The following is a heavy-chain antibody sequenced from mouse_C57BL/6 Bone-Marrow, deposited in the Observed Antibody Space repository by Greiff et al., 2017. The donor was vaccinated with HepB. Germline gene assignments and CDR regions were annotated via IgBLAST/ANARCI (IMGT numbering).Heavy chain of an antibody. CDR1: GYTFTSYW. CDR3: ARPDSNYGNYFDY. Sequence: QVQLQQPGAELVMPGASVKLSCKASGYTFTSYWMHWVKQRPGQGLEWIGEIDPSDSYTNYNQKFKGKSTLTVDKSSSTAYMQLSSLTSDDSAVYYCARPDSNYGNYFDYWGQGTTLTVSS. D-gene: IGHD2-5*01. J-gene: IGHJ2*01. V-gene: IGHV1-69*01. CDR2: IDPSDSYT.